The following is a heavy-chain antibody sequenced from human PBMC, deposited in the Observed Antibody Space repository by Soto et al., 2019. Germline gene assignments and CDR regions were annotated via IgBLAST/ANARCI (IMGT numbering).Heavy chain of an antibody. V-gene: IGHV4-61*08. CDR1: GGSISSGGYY. CDR2: IYYSGST. CDR3: ARGDGWLDLYYYYGMDV. D-gene: IGHD6-19*01. J-gene: IGHJ6*02. Sequence: SETLSLTCTVSGGSISSGGYYWSWIRQPPGKGLEWIGYIYYSGSTNYNPSLKSRVTISVDTSKNQFSLKLSSVTAADTAVYYCARGDGWLDLYYYYGMDVWGQGTTVTVSS.